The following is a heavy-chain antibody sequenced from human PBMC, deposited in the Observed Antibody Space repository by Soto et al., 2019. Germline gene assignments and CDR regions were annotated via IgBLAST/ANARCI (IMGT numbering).Heavy chain of an antibody. J-gene: IGHJ6*02. Sequence: ASVKVSCKASGYTFTSYGISWVRQAPGQGLEWMGWISAYNGNTNYAQKLQGRVTMTTDTSTSTAYMELRSLRSDDTAVYYCARHSSGWYLTTATTYCYYYGMDVWGQGTTVTVSS. CDR1: GYTFTSYG. D-gene: IGHD6-19*01. CDR2: ISAYNGNT. V-gene: IGHV1-18*04. CDR3: ARHSSGWYLTTATTYCYYYGMDV.